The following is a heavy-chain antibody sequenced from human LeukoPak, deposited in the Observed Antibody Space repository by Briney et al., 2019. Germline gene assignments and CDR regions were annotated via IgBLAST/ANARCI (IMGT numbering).Heavy chain of an antibody. J-gene: IGHJ4*02. V-gene: IGHV1-18*01. CDR1: GYTFTSYG. D-gene: IGHD6-6*01. CDR3: ARVIIAARQYYFDY. Sequence: GASVKVSCKASGYTFTSYGISWVRQAPGQGLEWMGWISAYNGNTNYAQKLQGRVTMTTDTSTSAAYMELRSLRSDDTAVYYCARVIIAARQYYFDYWGQGTLVTVSS. CDR2: ISAYNGNT.